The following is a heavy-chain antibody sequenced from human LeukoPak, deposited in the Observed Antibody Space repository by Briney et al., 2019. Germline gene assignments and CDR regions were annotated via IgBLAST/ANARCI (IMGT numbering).Heavy chain of an antibody. J-gene: IGHJ3*02. CDR3: ARDSRVSDAFDI. CDR2: IKQDGSEK. V-gene: IGHV3-7*01. D-gene: IGHD3-22*01. CDR1: GSTFSSYW. Sequence: PGGSLRLSCAASGSTFSSYWMSWVRQAPGKGLEWVANIKQDGSEKYYVDSVKGRFTISRDNAKNSLYLQMNSLRAEDTAVYYCARDSRVSDAFDIWGQGTMVTVSS.